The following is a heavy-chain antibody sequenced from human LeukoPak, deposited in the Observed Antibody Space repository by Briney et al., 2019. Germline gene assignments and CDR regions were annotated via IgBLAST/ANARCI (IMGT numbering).Heavy chain of an antibody. D-gene: IGHD1-26*01. CDR1: GGSISSYY. V-gene: IGHV4-59*01. Sequence: SETLSLTCTVSGGSISSYYWSWIRQPPGKGLEWIGYIYYSGSTNYNPSLKGRVTISVDTSKNQFSLKLSSVTAADTAFYYCARYIVSYPHDAFDIWGQGTMVTVSS. CDR2: IYYSGST. J-gene: IGHJ3*02. CDR3: ARYIVSYPHDAFDI.